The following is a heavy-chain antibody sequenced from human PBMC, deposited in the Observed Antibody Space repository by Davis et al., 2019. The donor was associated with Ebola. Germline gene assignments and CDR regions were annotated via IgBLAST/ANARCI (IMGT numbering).Heavy chain of an antibody. CDR1: GFTFSSYA. V-gene: IGHV3-30*02. D-gene: IGHD3-3*01. J-gene: IGHJ6*03. CDR2: IRYDGSNK. CDR3: AKVLAYYYYYMDV. Sequence: PGGSLRLSCAASGFTFSSYAMHWVRQAPGKGLEWVAFIRYDGSNKYYADSVKGRFTISRDNSKNTLYLQMNSLRAEDTAVYYCAKVLAYYYYYMDVWGKGTTVTVSS.